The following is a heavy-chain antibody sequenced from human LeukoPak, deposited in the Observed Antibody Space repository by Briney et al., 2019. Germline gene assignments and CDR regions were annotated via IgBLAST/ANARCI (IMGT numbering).Heavy chain of an antibody. CDR2: IYTSGST. CDR3: ARDQSGFVGATTFWFDP. Sequence: SETLSLTCTVSGGSISSYYWSWLRQPAGEGLEGIGRIYTSGSTTYNPSLKSRVTMSVDTSKNQFSLKLSSVTAADTAVYYCARDQSGFVGATTFWFDPWGQGTLVTVSS. V-gene: IGHV4-4*07. CDR1: GGSISSYY. D-gene: IGHD1-26*01. J-gene: IGHJ5*02.